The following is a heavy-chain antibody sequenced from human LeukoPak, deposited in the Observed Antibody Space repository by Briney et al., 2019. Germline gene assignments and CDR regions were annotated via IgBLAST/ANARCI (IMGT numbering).Heavy chain of an antibody. D-gene: IGHD3-10*01. Sequence: ASVKVSCKASGYTFTRYGITWVRQAPGQGLEWMGWISAYNGNTNYAQKLQGRVTMTTDTSTMTAYMELRSLRSDDTAVYYCASLRYYYGSGSYNWFDPWGQGTLLTVSS. CDR2: ISAYNGNT. CDR1: GYTFTRYG. CDR3: ASLRYYYGSGSYNWFDP. V-gene: IGHV1-18*01. J-gene: IGHJ5*02.